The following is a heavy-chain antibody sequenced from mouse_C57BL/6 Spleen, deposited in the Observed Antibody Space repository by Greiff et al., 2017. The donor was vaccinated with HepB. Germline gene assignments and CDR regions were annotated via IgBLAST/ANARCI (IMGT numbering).Heavy chain of an antibody. CDR2: FYPGSGSI. V-gene: IGHV1-62-2*01. D-gene: IGHD2-4*01. J-gene: IGHJ3*01. CDR3: ARREDRRDYDCDRALFAC. CDR1: GYTFTEYT. Sequence: VQLQQSGAELVKPGASVKLSCKASGYTFTEYTIHWVKQRSGQGLEWIGWFYPGSGSIKYNEKFKDKATFHADKSSSTVYMELSRLTSEDSAVYFCARREDRRDYDCDRALFACWGQGTLVTVSA.